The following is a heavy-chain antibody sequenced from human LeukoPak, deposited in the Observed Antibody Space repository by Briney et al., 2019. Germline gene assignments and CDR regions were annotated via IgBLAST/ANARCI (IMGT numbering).Heavy chain of an antibody. J-gene: IGHJ4*02. D-gene: IGHD3-22*01. CDR2: IYWDDDR. CDR3: AHRENYYDSSVFDN. Sequence: SGPTLVNPTQTLTLTCTFTGFSLNTRGVGVGWIRQPPGRALEWLALIYWDDDRRYSPSLKSRLTITKDTSKNQVVLTMTNMDPVDTATYFCAHRENYYDSSVFDNWGQGTLVTVSS. CDR1: GFSLNTRGVG. V-gene: IGHV2-5*02.